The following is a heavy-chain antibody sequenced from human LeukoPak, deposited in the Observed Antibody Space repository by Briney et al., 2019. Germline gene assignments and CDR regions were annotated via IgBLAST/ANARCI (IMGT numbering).Heavy chain of an antibody. CDR2: ISGSTGST. V-gene: IGHV3-23*01. CDR3: AKRIGGVNSFDH. Sequence: GGSLRLSCAASGFTFSSYAMNWVRQAPGKGLEWVSLISGSTGSTYYADSVKGRFIISRDNSKNTLYLQMNSLRAEDTAVYYCAKRIGGVNSFDHWGQGTLVTVSS. D-gene: IGHD3-16*01. CDR1: GFTFSSYA. J-gene: IGHJ4*02.